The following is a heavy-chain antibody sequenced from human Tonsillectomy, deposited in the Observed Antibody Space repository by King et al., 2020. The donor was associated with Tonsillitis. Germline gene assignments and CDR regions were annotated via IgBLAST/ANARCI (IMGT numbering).Heavy chain of an antibody. CDR1: GFTFNTYS. CDR2: ITNSGSYI. Sequence: QLVQSGGGLVKPGGSLRLSCAASGFTFNTYSMTWVRQAPGKGLEWVSSITNSGSYIYYADSLKGRFITSRDNAKNSLYLQMSSLRVEDTAVYYCARLYSSGWCDFWGQGTLVTVSS. D-gene: IGHD6-19*01. V-gene: IGHV3-21*01. CDR3: ARLYSSGWCDF. J-gene: IGHJ4*02.